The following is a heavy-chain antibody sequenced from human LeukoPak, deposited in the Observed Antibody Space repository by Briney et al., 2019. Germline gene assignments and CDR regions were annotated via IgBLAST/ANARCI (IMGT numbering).Heavy chain of an antibody. V-gene: IGHV3-30*02. CDR2: IRYDGSNK. Sequence: GGSLRLSCEASGFTFSSHDMHWVRQAPGKRLEWVSFIRYDGSNKYYAESMKGRFTISRDNSQNTLYLQMNSLRAEDTAVYYCVRGAYSSSWLNFDYWGQGTLVTVSS. CDR1: GFTFSSHD. D-gene: IGHD6-13*01. CDR3: VRGAYSSSWLNFDY. J-gene: IGHJ4*02.